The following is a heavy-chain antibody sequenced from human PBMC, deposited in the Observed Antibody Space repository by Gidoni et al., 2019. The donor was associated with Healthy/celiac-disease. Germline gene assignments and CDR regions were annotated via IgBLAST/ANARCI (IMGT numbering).Heavy chain of an antibody. CDR2: IYSSGST. J-gene: IGHJ5*02. Sequence: QLQLQESGPGLVKPSETLSLTCTVSGGSISSRSYYWGWIRQPPGKGLEWIGSIYSSGSTYSNPSLKSRVTISVDTSKNQFSLKLSSVTAADTAVYYCARLPLGIAAAGTWFDPWGQGTLVTVSS. CDR1: GGSISSRSYY. D-gene: IGHD6-13*01. V-gene: IGHV4-39*01. CDR3: ARLPLGIAAAGTWFDP.